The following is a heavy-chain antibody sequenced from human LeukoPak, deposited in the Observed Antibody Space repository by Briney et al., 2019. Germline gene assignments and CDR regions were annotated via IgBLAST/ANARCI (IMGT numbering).Heavy chain of an antibody. J-gene: IGHJ4*02. CDR3: AADTSGYDPYYYFDY. Sequence: ASVEVSCKASGFTFTSSAMQWVRQARGQRLEWIGWIVVGSGNTNYAQKFQERVTITRDMSTSTAYMELSSLRSEDTAVYYCAADTSGYDPYYYFDYWGQGTLVTVSS. D-gene: IGHD5-12*01. V-gene: IGHV1-58*02. CDR1: GFTFTSSA. CDR2: IVVGSGNT.